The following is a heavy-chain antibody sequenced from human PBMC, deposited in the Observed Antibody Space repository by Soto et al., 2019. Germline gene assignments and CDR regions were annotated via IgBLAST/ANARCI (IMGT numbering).Heavy chain of an antibody. Sequence: QVQLVQSGAEVRKPGASVKVSCKTSGYIFTNYAISWVRQAPGQGPEWMGWISGYHGDPNTHYSQKFQGRLTMTTDMSTTTAYMELRSLASDDTAVYYCARDHDVWTGYFFDNWGQGTLVTVSS. CDR1: GYIFTNYA. D-gene: IGHD3-3*01. V-gene: IGHV1-18*01. CDR3: ARDHDVWTGYFFDN. CDR2: ISGYHGDPNT. J-gene: IGHJ4*02.